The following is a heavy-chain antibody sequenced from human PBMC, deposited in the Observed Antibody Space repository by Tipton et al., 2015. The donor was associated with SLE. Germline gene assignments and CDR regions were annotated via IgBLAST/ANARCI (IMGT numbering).Heavy chain of an antibody. D-gene: IGHD3-3*01. CDR1: GYSISSGYY. CDR2: IYHSGST. Sequence: LRLSCAVSGYSISSGYYWGWIRQPPGKGLEWIGSIYHSGSTYYNPSLKSRVTISVDTSKNQFSLKLSSVTAADTAVYYCARGDYDLGWFDPWGQGTLVTVSS. CDR3: ARGDYDLGWFDP. V-gene: IGHV4-38-2*01. J-gene: IGHJ5*02.